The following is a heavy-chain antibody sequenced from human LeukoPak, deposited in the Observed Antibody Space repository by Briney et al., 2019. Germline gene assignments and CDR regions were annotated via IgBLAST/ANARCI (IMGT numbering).Heavy chain of an antibody. CDR3: AKDKSPDFTGASLDY. CDR1: GFTFDGYA. V-gene: IGHV3-9*01. Sequence: GGSLRLSCAASGFTFDGYAMHWVRQGPGKGLEWVSGISWNSGNIGYADSVKGRFTISRDNAKNSLYLQMNSLRAEDTALYYCAKDKSPDFTGASLDYWGQGTLVTVSS. CDR2: ISWNSGNI. J-gene: IGHJ4*02. D-gene: IGHD1-14*01.